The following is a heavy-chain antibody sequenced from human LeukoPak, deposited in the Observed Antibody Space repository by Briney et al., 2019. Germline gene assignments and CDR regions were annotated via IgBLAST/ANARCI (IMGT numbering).Heavy chain of an antibody. CDR1: GVSVNSRY. CDR3: ARRGGNPDHYYFDY. D-gene: IGHD4-23*01. V-gene: IGHV4-34*01. Sequence: SETLSLTCSVSGVSVNSRYWSWIRQPPGRGLEWIGEINHSGSTNYNPSLKSRVTISVDTSKNQFSLKLNSVTAADTAVYYCARRGGNPDHYYFDYWGQGTLVTVSS. J-gene: IGHJ4*02. CDR2: INHSGST.